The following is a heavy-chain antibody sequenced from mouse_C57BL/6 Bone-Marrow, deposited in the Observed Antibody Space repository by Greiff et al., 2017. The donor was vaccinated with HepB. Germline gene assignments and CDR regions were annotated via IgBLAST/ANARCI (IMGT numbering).Heavy chain of an antibody. J-gene: IGHJ1*03. CDR1: GFTFSDYY. CDR2: FNYDGSST. V-gene: IGHV5-16*01. Sequence: EVQLVESEGGLVQPGSSMKLSCTASGFTFSDYYMAWVRQVPEKGLEWVANFNYDGSSTYYLDSLKSRFIISRDNAKNILYLQMSSLKSEDTATYYCARGEYGSIPYWYFDVWGTGTTVTVSS. CDR3: ARGEYGSIPYWYFDV. D-gene: IGHD1-1*01.